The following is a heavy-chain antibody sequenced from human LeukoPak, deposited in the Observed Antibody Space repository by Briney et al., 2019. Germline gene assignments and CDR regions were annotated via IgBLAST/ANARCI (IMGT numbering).Heavy chain of an antibody. Sequence: GGSLRLSCAASGFTVSSNYMTWVRQAPGKGLECVSIIHSGGSTDYADSVKGRFTISRDNSKNTLYLQMNSLRAEDTAVYYCAREGGGYCSGGSCPIDYWGQGTLVTVSS. D-gene: IGHD2-15*01. J-gene: IGHJ4*02. V-gene: IGHV3-66*01. CDR3: AREGGGYCSGGSCPIDY. CDR1: GFTVSSNY. CDR2: IHSGGST.